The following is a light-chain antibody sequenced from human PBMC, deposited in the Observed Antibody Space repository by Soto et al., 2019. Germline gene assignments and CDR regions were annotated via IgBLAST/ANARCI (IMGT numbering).Light chain of an antibody. Sequence: EIVLTQSPDTLSLSPGERATLSCRASQSVSGSLAWYQQKPGQAPRLLIYDASKRATGIPARFSGSGSGTDFTLTISSLEPEDFAVYYCQQRSNWPPEVTFGPGTKVDIK. CDR2: DAS. CDR3: QQRSNWPPEVT. V-gene: IGKV3-11*01. J-gene: IGKJ3*01. CDR1: QSVSGS.